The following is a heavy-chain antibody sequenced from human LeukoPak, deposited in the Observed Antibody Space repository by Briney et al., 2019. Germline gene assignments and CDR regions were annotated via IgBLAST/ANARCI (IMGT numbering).Heavy chain of an antibody. CDR3: ARGTYGGSRGGLKIDY. J-gene: IGHJ4*02. V-gene: IGHV4-59*01. D-gene: IGHD4-23*01. CDR2: IYYSGST. Sequence: PSETLSLTCTVSGGSISSYYWSWIRQPPGKGLEWIGYIYYSGSTNYNPSLKSRVTISVDTSKNQFSLKLSSVTAADAAVYYCARGTYGGSRGGLKIDYWGQGTLVTVSS. CDR1: GGSISSYY.